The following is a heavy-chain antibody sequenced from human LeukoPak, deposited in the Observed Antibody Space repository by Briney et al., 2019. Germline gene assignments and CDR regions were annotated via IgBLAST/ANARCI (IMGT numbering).Heavy chain of an antibody. Sequence: PSETLSLTCTVSGASLNDYYWSWIRQPPGKALEWIGFIHSSGSANSNPSLTSRVTISIDTSKNQFSLNLRSLTAADTAVYFCASGAADGYNFGFDYWGQGTLDAVSS. CDR1: GASLNDYY. D-gene: IGHD5-24*01. J-gene: IGHJ4*02. CDR2: IHSSGSA. CDR3: ASGAADGYNFGFDY. V-gene: IGHV4-59*12.